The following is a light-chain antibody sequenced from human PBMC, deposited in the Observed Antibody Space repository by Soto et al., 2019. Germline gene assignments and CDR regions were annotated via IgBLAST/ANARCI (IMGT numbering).Light chain of an antibody. CDR3: QEYDSHLRT. V-gene: IGKV1-5*01. Sequence: DILMTQSPSTLSASIGDRLTITCRASLSISRWLAWDQQKSGKAPQLLIYDASTLESGVAPRFSASGSGTEFSLTSSSLQPDDFATYYCQEYDSHLRTFGPGTKVEIK. CDR2: DAS. CDR1: LSISRW. J-gene: IGKJ1*01.